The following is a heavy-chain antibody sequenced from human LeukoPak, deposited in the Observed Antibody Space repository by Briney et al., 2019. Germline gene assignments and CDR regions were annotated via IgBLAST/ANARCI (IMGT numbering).Heavy chain of an antibody. Sequence: SVKVSCKASGGTLSSYAISWVRQAPGQGREWMGGIIPIFGTTNYAQKFQGRGTLTTDESTSTAYMELSSLRSEDTAVYYCAREDSGYSFDYWGQGTLVTVSS. V-gene: IGHV1-69*05. CDR2: IIPIFGTT. CDR1: GGTLSSYA. CDR3: AREDSGYSFDY. D-gene: IGHD3-22*01. J-gene: IGHJ4*02.